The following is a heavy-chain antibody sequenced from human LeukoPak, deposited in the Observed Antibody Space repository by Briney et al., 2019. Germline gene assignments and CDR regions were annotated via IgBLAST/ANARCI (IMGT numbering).Heavy chain of an antibody. V-gene: IGHV4-4*07. D-gene: IGHD3-22*01. CDR3: ASSGGDYYDSSGSDY. CDR1: GGSISSYY. J-gene: IGHJ4*02. CDR2: IYTSGST. Sequence: SETLSLTCTVSGGSISSYYWSWIRQPAGKRLEWIGRIYTSGSTNYNPSLKSRVTMSVDTSKNQFSLKLSSVTAADTAVYYCASSGGDYYDSSGSDYWGQGTLVTVSS.